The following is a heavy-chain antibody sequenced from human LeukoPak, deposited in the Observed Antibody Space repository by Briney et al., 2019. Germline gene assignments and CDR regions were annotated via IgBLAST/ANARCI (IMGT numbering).Heavy chain of an antibody. CDR2: INPNSGGT. D-gene: IGHD3-10*01. CDR1: GYTFTGYY. CDR3: AKDGDELLWFGETIHFFDY. V-gene: IGHV1-2*02. Sequence: ASVKVSCKASGYTFTGYYMHWVRQAPGQGLEWMGWINPNSGGTNYAQKFQGRVTMTRDTSISTAYMELSRLRSDDTAVYYCAKDGDELLWFGETIHFFDYWGQGTLVTVSS. J-gene: IGHJ4*02.